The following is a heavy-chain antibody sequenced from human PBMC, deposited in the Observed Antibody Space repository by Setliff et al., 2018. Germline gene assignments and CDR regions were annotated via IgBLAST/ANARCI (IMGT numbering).Heavy chain of an antibody. Sequence: LRLSCAASTFTLGTYSIHWVRQAPGKGLEWVAVVSDNGATKFYADSVKGRFTISRDNSKNTRSLQMNSLRAEDTALYYCAKAGGVFTQARRAFDIWGQGTMVTVSS. CDR3: AKAGGVFTQARRAFDI. V-gene: IGHV3-30*18. CDR1: TFTLGTYS. J-gene: IGHJ3*02. CDR2: VSDNGATK. D-gene: IGHD6-13*01.